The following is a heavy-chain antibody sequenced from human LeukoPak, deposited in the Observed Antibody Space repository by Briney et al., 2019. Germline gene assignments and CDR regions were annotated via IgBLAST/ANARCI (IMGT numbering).Heavy chain of an antibody. D-gene: IGHD4-17*01. Sequence: GGSLRLSCAASGFTFSDYYVSWIRQAPAKGLEWISYIGKSGSYTNYADSVKGRFTISRDNAKNSVYPQMSSLTTEDTAVYYCARGSDHGDNFDDFDYWGQGTLVTVSS. J-gene: IGHJ4*02. CDR3: ARGSDHGDNFDDFDY. V-gene: IGHV3-11*05. CDR2: IGKSGSYT. CDR1: GFTFSDYY.